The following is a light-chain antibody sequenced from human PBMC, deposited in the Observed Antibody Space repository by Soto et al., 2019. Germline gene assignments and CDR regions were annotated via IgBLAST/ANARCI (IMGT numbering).Light chain of an antibody. Sequence: IVVTKSPGTLSLSPGERATLSCRASQNVDTKYLAWYQQKPGQAPRLLIYGASIRATGIPDRFNGSGSETDFTLTISRLEPEDFALYYCQQYGSSAPITFGQGTRLEI. CDR3: QQYGSSAPIT. J-gene: IGKJ5*01. V-gene: IGKV3-20*01. CDR2: GAS. CDR1: QNVDTKY.